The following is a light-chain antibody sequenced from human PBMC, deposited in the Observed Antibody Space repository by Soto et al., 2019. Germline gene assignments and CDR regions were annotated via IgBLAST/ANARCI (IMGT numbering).Light chain of an antibody. CDR3: QQYNDWPFT. CDR1: QNVNSN. CDR2: IAS. V-gene: IGKV3-15*01. Sequence: EIVLTQSPATLSVSPGDSATLSCRASQNVNSNLAWYQQKPGQAPRFLIDIASTRATGFPARFSGSGSGTEFTLTISSLQSEDLAVYYCQQYNDWPFTFGQGTKLEIQ. J-gene: IGKJ2*01.